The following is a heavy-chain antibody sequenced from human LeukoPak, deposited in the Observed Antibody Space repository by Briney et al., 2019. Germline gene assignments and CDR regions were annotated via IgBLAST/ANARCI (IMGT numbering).Heavy chain of an antibody. CDR1: GGSVSSGSYY. CDR3: ARVVIGATFDY. V-gene: IGHV4-61*01. D-gene: IGHD2-15*01. CDR2: IYYSGGT. Sequence: SETLSLTCAVSGGSVSSGSYYWDWIRQPPGKGLEWIEHIYYSGGTIYNPSLKSRVTILVDTSKNQFSLELSSVTAADTAVYYCARVVIGATFDYWGQGTLVTVSS. J-gene: IGHJ4*02.